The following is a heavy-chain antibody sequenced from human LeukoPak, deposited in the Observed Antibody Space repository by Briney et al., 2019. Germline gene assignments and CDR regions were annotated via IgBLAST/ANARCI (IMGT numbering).Heavy chain of an antibody. V-gene: IGHV4-34*01. CDR1: GGSFSGYY. D-gene: IGHD3-9*01. Sequence: PSETLSLTCAVYGGSFSGYYWSWIRQPPGKGLEWIGEINHSGSTNYNPSLKSRVTISVDTSKNQFSLKLSSVTAADTAVYYCARGDDILTGSGIDYWGQGTLVTVSS. CDR3: ARGDDILTGSGIDY. J-gene: IGHJ4*02. CDR2: INHSGST.